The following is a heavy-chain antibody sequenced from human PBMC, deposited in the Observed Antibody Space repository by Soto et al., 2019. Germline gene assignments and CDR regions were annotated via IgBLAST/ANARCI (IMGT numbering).Heavy chain of an antibody. J-gene: IGHJ5*02. Sequence: QVQLVQSGAEVKKPGASVKVSCKASGYTFTSYGISWVRQAPGQGLEWMGWISAYNGNTNYAQKLQGRVTMTTDTSTSTAYMELRRLRSDDTAVYYCARHPRTGGQQLRWFDPWGQGTLVTVSS. CDR2: ISAYNGNT. CDR3: ARHPRTGGQQLRWFDP. V-gene: IGHV1-18*01. CDR1: GYTFTSYG. D-gene: IGHD6-13*01.